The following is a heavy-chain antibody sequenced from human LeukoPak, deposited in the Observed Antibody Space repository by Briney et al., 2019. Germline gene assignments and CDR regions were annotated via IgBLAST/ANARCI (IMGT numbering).Heavy chain of an antibody. Sequence: SGTLSLTCAVSGGSISSSNWWSWVRQPPGKGLEWIGEIYHSGSTYYNPSLKSRVTISVDTSKNQFSLKLSSVTAADTAVYYCARQGSSSWYYWGQGTLVTVSS. CDR2: IYHSGST. CDR1: GGSISSSNW. J-gene: IGHJ4*02. D-gene: IGHD6-13*01. V-gene: IGHV4-4*02. CDR3: ARQGSSSWYY.